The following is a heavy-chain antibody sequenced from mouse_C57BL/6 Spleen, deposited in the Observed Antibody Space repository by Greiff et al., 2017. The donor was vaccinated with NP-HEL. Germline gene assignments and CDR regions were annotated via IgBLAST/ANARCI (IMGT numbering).Heavy chain of an antibody. CDR2: ISAGGSYT. V-gene: IGHV5-4*03. D-gene: IGHD4-1*01. CDR1: GFTFSSYA. CDR3: ARGGLGPFDY. J-gene: IGHJ2*01. Sequence: EVKVVESGGGLVKPGGSLKLSCAASGFTFSSYAMSWVRQTPEKRLEWVATISAGGSYTYYPDNVKGRFTISRDNAKNNLYLQMSHLKSEDTAMYYCARGGLGPFDYWGQGTTLTVSS.